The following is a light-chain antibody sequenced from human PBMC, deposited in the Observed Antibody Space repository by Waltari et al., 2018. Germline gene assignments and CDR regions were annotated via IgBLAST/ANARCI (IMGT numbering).Light chain of an antibody. Sequence: QSALTQPASVSGSPGQSITISCTGTSSDVDGYNYVSWYQQHPGKAPKLRIYDVSNRPSGVSNRFSGSSSGTTASLTISGLQAEDEADYDCSSDRSSSTRDVVFGGGTKLTVL. CDR1: SSDVDGYNY. J-gene: IGLJ2*01. CDR2: DVS. CDR3: SSDRSSSTRDVV. V-gene: IGLV2-14*03.